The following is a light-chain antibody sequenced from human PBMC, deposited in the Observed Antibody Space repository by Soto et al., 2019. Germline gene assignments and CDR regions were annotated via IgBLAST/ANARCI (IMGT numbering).Light chain of an antibody. J-gene: IGKJ2*01. Sequence: DIQMTQSPSSLSASVGDRVTITCRTSQSISTYLNWYQQKLGKAPNLLIYEASTLQSGVPSRFSGSGSGTDFTLTISGVQPEDFATYYCQQGFSTPYTFGQGTKLEIK. V-gene: IGKV1-39*01. CDR3: QQGFSTPYT. CDR2: EAS. CDR1: QSISTY.